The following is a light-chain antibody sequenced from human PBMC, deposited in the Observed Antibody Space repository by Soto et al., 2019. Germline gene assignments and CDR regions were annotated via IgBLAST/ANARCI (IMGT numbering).Light chain of an antibody. V-gene: IGKV1-5*03. CDR1: QSISYW. J-gene: IGKJ1*01. CDR2: KAS. Sequence: DIQMTQSPSTLSASVGDRVTITCRASQSISYWLAWYQQKPGKAPNLLIYKASSLESGVPSRFSGSGSGTAFTLTISSLQPDDFETYYCQQYNNYWTFGQGTKVEIK. CDR3: QQYNNYWT.